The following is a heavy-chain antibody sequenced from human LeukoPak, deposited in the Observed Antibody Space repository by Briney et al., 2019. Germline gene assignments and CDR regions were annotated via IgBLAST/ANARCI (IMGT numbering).Heavy chain of an antibody. CDR2: ISSDGSTT. CDR3: ARAVPDYFYGMDV. J-gene: IGHJ6*02. Sequence: GGSLRLSCAASGFTFSSYWMHWVRQAPGKGLVWVSRISSDGSTTNYADSVKGRFTISRDNAKKSVYLQMNRLRADDTAVYYCARAVPDYFYGMDVWGQGTTVTVSS. CDR1: GFTFSSYW. V-gene: IGHV3-74*01.